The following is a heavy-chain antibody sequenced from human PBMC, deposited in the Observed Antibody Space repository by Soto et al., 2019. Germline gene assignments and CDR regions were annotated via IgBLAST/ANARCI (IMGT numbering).Heavy chain of an antibody. J-gene: IGHJ4*02. V-gene: IGHV4-4*07. CDR3: ARDRYSSGWLFDY. D-gene: IGHD6-19*01. Sequence: SETLSLTCTVSGGSISIYYWSWIRQPAGKGLEWIGRIYTSGSTNYNPSLKSRVTMSVDTSKNQFSLKLSSVTAADTAVYYCARDRYSSGWLFDYWGQGTLVTVSS. CDR1: GGSISIYY. CDR2: IYTSGST.